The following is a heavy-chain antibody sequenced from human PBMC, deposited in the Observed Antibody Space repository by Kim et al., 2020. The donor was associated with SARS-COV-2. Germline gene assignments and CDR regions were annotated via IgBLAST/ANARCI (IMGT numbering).Heavy chain of an antibody. CDR3: ARGIRLDY. Sequence: SETLSLTCAVYGGSFSGYYWSWIRQPPGKGLEWIGEINHSGSTNYNPSLKSRVTISVDTSKNQFSLKLSSVTAADTAVYYCARGIRLDYWGQGTLVTVSS. V-gene: IGHV4-34*01. CDR2: INHSGST. CDR1: GGSFSGYY. J-gene: IGHJ4*02. D-gene: IGHD3-10*01.